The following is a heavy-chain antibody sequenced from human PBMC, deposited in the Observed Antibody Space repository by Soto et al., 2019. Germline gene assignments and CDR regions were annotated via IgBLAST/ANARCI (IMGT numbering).Heavy chain of an antibody. Sequence: QVQLQESGPGLVKPSGTLSLTCAVSGGSFTSNNWWTWVRQPPRQGLEWIGEIYRTGSTNYNPSLKSRVSISLDKSANQFSLKVSSRTAADTAVYYCASRDPGTSVDYWGQGTLVTFSS. CDR2: IYRTGST. CDR3: ASRDPGTSVDY. CDR1: GGSFTSNNW. J-gene: IGHJ4*02. D-gene: IGHD1-7*01. V-gene: IGHV4-4*02.